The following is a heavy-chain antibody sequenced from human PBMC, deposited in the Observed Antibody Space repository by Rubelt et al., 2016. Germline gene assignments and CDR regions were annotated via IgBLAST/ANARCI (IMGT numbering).Heavy chain of an antibody. V-gene: IGHV1-2*02. J-gene: IGHJ4*02. CDR2: INPNSGGT. CDR3: SRIKIGYRAFDY. Sequence: QVQLLQSGAEVRKPGASVRVSCKASGFSFTGYYMHWVRQAPGQGLEWMGWINPNSGGTNYAQKFQGRVTMTRDTAISTACMELGRRRPGDTAVYYWSRIKIGYRAFDYWGQGTLVTGSS. D-gene: IGHD3-16*02. CDR1: GFSFTGYY.